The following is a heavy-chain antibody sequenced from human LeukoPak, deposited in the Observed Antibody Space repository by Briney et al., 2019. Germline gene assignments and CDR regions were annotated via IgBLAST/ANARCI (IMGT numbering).Heavy chain of an antibody. CDR1: GDSVTNYG. V-gene: IGHV4-59*02. D-gene: IGHD1-7*01. CDR2: VYASGFGSD. CDR3: ARAGYNWNYALFDY. J-gene: IGHJ4*02. Sequence: PSETLSLTCSVSGDSVTNYGWSWVRQPPGKGLEWIGYVYASGFGSDNKNPSLKSRVTISIDTSRNQFSLRLNFVTAADTAVYYCARAGYNWNYALFDYWGQGTLVTVSP.